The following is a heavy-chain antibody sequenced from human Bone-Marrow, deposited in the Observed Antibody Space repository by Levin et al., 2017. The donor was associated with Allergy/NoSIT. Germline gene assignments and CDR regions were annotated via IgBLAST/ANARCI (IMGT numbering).Heavy chain of an antibody. CDR1: EGTFNTFP. V-gene: IGHV1-69*13. D-gene: IGHD6-13*01. J-gene: IGHJ4*02. CDR2: SIPLFDTS. Sequence: SVKVSCKASEGTFNTFPISWVRQAPGQGLEWMGSIPLFDTSNYAQKFQGRVTITADESSGTAYMELSSLRPDDAALYYCAREVRYTSSLYYFDSWGQGTLVTVSS. CDR3: AREVRYTSSLYYFDS.